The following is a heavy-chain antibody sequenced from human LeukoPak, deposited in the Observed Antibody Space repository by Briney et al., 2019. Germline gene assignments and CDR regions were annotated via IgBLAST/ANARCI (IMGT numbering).Heavy chain of an antibody. CDR1: GFTFSSYG. V-gene: IGHV3-23*01. D-gene: IGHD3-9*01. CDR2: ISGSGGST. J-gene: IGHJ6*03. CDR3: AKSMNYDILTGYVYYYYYYMDV. Sequence: GGSLRLSCAASGFTFSSYGMSWVRQAPGKGLEWVSAISGSGGSTYYADSVKGRFIISRDNSKNTLYLQMNSLRAEDTAVYYCAKSMNYDILTGYVYYYYYYMDVWGKGTTVTISS.